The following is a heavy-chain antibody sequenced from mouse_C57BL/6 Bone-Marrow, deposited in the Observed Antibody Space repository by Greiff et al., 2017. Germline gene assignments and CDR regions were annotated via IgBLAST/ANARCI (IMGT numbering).Heavy chain of an antibody. D-gene: IGHD1-1*01. V-gene: IGHV5-4*01. CDR2: ISDGGSYT. J-gene: IGHJ1*03. Sequence: EVKLVESGGGLVKPGGSLKLSCAASGFTFSSYAMSWVRQTPEKRLEWVATISDGGSYTYYPDNVKGRFTISRDNAKNNLYLQLSHLKSEDTAMYYCARENVTTVVVPHFDVWGTGTTVTVSS. CDR3: ARENVTTVVVPHFDV. CDR1: GFTFSSYA.